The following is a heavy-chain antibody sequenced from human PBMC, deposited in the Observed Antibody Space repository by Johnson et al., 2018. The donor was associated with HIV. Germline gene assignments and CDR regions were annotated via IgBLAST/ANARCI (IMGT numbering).Heavy chain of an antibody. V-gene: IGHV3-30*04. J-gene: IGHJ3*02. CDR2: ISYDGSNK. CDR1: GFTFSNYA. D-gene: IGHD1-26*01. Sequence: QVQLVESGGGVVQPGRSLRLSCAASGFTFSNYAMHWVRQAPGKGLEWLSVISYDGSNKYYADSVKGRFTISRDNSKNTLYLQMNSLRAEDTAVYYCAKDMRQWELLDAFDIWGQGTMVTVSS. CDR3: AKDMRQWELLDAFDI.